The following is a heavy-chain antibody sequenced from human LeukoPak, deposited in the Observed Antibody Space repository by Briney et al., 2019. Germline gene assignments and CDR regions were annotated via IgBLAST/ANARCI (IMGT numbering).Heavy chain of an antibody. CDR2: IIPILGIA. D-gene: IGHD1-26*01. CDR1: GGTFSSYA. Sequence: ASVKVSCKASGGTFSSYAISWVRQAPGQGLEWMGRIIPILGIANYAQKFRGRVTMTEDTSTDTAYMELSSLRSEDTAVYYCARSPGGSFPFDYWGQGTLVTVSS. V-gene: IGHV1-69*04. CDR3: ARSPGGSFPFDY. J-gene: IGHJ4*02.